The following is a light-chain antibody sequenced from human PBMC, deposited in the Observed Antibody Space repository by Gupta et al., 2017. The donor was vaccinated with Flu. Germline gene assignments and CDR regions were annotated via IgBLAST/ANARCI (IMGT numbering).Light chain of an antibody. CDR1: QSISSY. Sequence: DIQMTQSPSSLSASVGDRVTITCRASQSISSYLNWYQQKPRKAPKLLIHAASSWQSAAPSRFSGSGCGSDSALTISIRQLEPFATSYCHRNDSNPPRTFGQGTKVEIK. V-gene: IGKV1-39*01. CDR3: HRNDSNPPRT. J-gene: IGKJ1*01. CDR2: AAS.